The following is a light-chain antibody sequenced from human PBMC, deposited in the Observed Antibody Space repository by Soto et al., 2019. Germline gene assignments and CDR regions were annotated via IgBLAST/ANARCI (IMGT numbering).Light chain of an antibody. CDR3: SSYAGSYSWV. V-gene: IGLV2-8*01. Sequence: QSALTQPPSASGSPGQSVTISCTGTSRDVGSYNYVSWFQQYPGKAPKLMIYAVSRRPSGVPDRFSGSKSGNTASLTVSGLQAEDEADYYCSSYAGSYSWVFGGGTKLTVL. CDR1: SRDVGSYNY. CDR2: AVS. J-gene: IGLJ3*02.